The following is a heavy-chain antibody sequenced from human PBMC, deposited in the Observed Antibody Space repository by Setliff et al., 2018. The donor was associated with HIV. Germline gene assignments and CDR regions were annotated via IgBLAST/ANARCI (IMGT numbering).Heavy chain of an antibody. J-gene: IGHJ4*02. D-gene: IGHD2-2*01. CDR3: AHSLYCSSSNCSGLLFDY. V-gene: IGHV2-5*02. CDR2: IYWDDDK. Sequence: GSGPTLVNPPQTLTLTCAFSGFSLTTSAVGVGWIRQPPGKALEWLALIYWDDDKRYRSSLKSRLTITKDTSKNQVVLTMTNMDPVDTATYYCAHSLYCSSSNCSGLLFDYWGQGTLVTVSS. CDR1: GFSLTTSAVG.